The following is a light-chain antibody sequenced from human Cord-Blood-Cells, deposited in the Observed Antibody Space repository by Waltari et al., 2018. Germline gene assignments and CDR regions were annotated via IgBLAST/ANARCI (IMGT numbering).Light chain of an antibody. CDR1: QSVSSSY. J-gene: IGKJ1*01. V-gene: IGKV3-20*01. CDR2: GAS. Sequence: EIVLTQSPGTLSLSPGERATLPCRASQSVSSSYLAWYQQKPGQAPRPLIYGASRRATGIPDRFSGSGSGTDFTLTISRLEPEDFAVYYCQQYGSSPPTFGQGTKVEIK. CDR3: QQYGSSPPT.